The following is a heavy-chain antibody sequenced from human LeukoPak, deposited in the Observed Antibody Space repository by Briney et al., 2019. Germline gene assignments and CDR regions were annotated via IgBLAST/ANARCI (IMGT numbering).Heavy chain of an antibody. CDR3: ARVYLGAFDI. J-gene: IGHJ3*02. Sequence: PGGSLRLSCAASGFTFSSYGMHWVRQAPGKGLEWVAFIRYDGSNKYYADSVKGRFTISRDNSKNSLYLQMNSLRAEDTAVYYCARVYLGAFDIWGQGTMVTVSS. D-gene: IGHD3-16*01. V-gene: IGHV3-30*02. CDR2: IRYDGSNK. CDR1: GFTFSSYG.